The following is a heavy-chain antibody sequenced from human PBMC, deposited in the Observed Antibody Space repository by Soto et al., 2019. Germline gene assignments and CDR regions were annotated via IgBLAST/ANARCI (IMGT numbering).Heavy chain of an antibody. CDR2: INPKSGGT. V-gene: IGHV1-2*02. CDR3: ARVAGPNNWFDP. Sequence: QVQLVQSGAAVKQPGASVKVSCKASGYTFADYYIHWVRQAPGQGLEWMGWINPKSGGTIYAEKLQDRVTMTRDTSIKRAYMELSSLTSDDTAVYYCARVAGPNNWFDPWGQGTLVTVSS. CDR1: GYTFADYY. J-gene: IGHJ5*02.